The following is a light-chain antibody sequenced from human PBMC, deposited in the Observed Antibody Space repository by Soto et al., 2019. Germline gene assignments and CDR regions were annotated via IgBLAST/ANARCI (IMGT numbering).Light chain of an antibody. V-gene: IGKV1-5*01. CDR1: QSIDSW. J-gene: IGKJ1*01. CDR2: GAT. CDR3: QQYNSYGT. Sequence: DIRMTQSPSTLSASVGDRVSINCRASQSIDSWVAWYQQKPGKAPKILIYGATSLETGVPSRFSASGSGTEFTLTISSLQPDDFATYYCQQYNSYGTFGQGTKVEI.